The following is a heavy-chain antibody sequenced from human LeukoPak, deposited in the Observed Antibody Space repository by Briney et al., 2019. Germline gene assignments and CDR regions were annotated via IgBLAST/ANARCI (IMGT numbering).Heavy chain of an antibody. CDR1: GGTFSGYA. Sequence: SVKVSCKASGGTFSGYAISWVRQAPGQGLEWMGRIIPILGIANYAQKFQGRVTITADKSTSTAYMELSSLRSEDTAVYYCARVLGYCSSTSCLPWFDPWGQGTLVTVSS. V-gene: IGHV1-69*04. D-gene: IGHD2-2*01. J-gene: IGHJ5*02. CDR2: IIPILGIA. CDR3: ARVLGYCSSTSCLPWFDP.